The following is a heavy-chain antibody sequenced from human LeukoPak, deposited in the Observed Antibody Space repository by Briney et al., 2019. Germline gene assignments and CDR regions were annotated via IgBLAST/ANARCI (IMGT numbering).Heavy chain of an antibody. J-gene: IGHJ4*02. V-gene: IGHV4-34*01. CDR3: ARGRYYYGSGSYFDY. Sequence: SETLSLACAVYGGSFSGYYWSWIRQPPGKGLEWIGEINHSGSTNYNPSPKSRVTISVDTSKNQFSLKLSSVTAADTAVYYCARGRYYYGSGSYFDYWGQGTLVTVSS. CDR2: INHSGST. CDR1: GGSFSGYY. D-gene: IGHD3-10*01.